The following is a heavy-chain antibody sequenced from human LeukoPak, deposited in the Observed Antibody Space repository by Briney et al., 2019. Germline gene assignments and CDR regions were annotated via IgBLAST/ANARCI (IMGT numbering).Heavy chain of an antibody. CDR1: GFTFSSYG. J-gene: IGHJ4*02. CDR3: AKDSRDSSGWHIFDY. CDR2: IRYDGSNK. D-gene: IGHD6-19*01. V-gene: IGHV3-30*02. Sequence: GGSLRLSCAASGFTFSSYGMHWVLQAPGKGLEWVAFIRYDGSNKYYADSVKGRFTISRDNSKNTLYLQMNSLRAEDTAVYYCAKDSRDSSGWHIFDYWGQGTLVTVSS.